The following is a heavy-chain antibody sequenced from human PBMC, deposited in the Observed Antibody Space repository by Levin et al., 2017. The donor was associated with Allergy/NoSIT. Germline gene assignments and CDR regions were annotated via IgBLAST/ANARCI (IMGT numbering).Heavy chain of an antibody. Sequence: GGSLRLSCAASGFTVSSNYMSWVRQAPGKGREWVSVIYSGGSTYYADSVKGRFTISRDNSKNTLYLQMNSLRAEDTAVYYCARDSLRRVLSPGSHQYYYYGMDVWGQGTTVTVSS. CDR1: GFTVSSNY. CDR3: ARDSLRRVLSPGSHQYYYYGMDV. CDR2: IYSGGST. V-gene: IGHV3-53*01. J-gene: IGHJ6*02. D-gene: IGHD2/OR15-2a*01.